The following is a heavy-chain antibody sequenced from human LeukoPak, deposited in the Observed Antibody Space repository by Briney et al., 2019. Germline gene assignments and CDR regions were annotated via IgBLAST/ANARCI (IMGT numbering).Heavy chain of an antibody. Sequence: GGSLRLSCAASGFIFSGYGMHWVRQAPGKGLEWVAFIGHDGRNKYHADSVKGRFTISRDNSKNTLNLQMNSLRLEDTAVYYCAKAVRGEVSRLDPWGQGTLVIVSS. CDR1: GFIFSGYG. D-gene: IGHD3-10*01. J-gene: IGHJ5*02. CDR2: IGHDGRNK. V-gene: IGHV3-30*02. CDR3: AKAVRGEVSRLDP.